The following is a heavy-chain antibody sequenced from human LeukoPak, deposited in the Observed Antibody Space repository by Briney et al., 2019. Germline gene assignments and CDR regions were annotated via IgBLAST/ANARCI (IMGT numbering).Heavy chain of an antibody. CDR3: AKARGSTSLNWFDP. Sequence: CVRQPPGKGLEWVGRIKSKTDGGTTDYAAPVKGRFTISRDDSKNTLYLQMNSLKTEDTAVYYCAKARGSTSLNWFDPWGQGTLVTVSS. J-gene: IGHJ5*02. D-gene: IGHD2-2*01. CDR2: IKSKTDGGTT. V-gene: IGHV3-15*01.